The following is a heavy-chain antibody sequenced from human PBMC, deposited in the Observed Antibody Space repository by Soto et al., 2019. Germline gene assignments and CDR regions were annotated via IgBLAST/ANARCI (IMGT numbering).Heavy chain of an antibody. J-gene: IGHJ4*02. V-gene: IGHV3-30-3*01. CDR3: ARDYGDYAGSFDY. D-gene: IGHD4-17*01. CDR1: GFTFSSYA. Sequence: QVQLVESGGGVVQPGRSLRLSCAASGFTFSSYAMHWVRQAPGKGLEWVAVISYDGSNKYYADSVKGRFTISRDNSKNTLYLQMNSLRAEDTAVYYCARDYGDYAGSFDYWGQGTLVTVSS. CDR2: ISYDGSNK.